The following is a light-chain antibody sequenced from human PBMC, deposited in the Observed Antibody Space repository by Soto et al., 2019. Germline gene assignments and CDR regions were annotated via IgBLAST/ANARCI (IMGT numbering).Light chain of an antibody. Sequence: QSALTQPASVSGSPGQWITISCTGTSSDIGYYNYVSWYRQDPGKAPKLIIYGVNNRPSGVSDRFSGSKSGNTASPIISGLQAEDEADYYCTSYTRTTTLVVFGGGTKLTVL. V-gene: IGLV2-14*01. CDR1: SSDIGYYNY. J-gene: IGLJ3*02. CDR2: GVN. CDR3: TSYTRTTTLVV.